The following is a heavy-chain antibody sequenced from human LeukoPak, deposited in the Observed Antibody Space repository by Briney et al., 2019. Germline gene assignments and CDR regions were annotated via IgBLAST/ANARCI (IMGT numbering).Heavy chain of an antibody. CDR3: AREVCSGGSCYVLFDY. CDR1: GGTFSSYA. V-gene: IGHV1-69*13. D-gene: IGHD2-15*01. J-gene: IGHJ4*02. Sequence: ASVKVSRKASGGTFSSYAISWVRQAPGQGLEWMGGIIPIFGTANYAQKFQGRVTITADESTSTAYMELSSLRSEDTAVYYCAREVCSGGSCYVLFDYWGQGTLVTVSS. CDR2: IIPIFGTA.